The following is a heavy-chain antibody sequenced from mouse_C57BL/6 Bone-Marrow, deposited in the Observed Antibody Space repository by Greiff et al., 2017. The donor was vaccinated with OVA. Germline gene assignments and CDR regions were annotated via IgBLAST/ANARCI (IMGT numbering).Heavy chain of an antibody. CDR1: GYTFTDYY. J-gene: IGHJ4*01. V-gene: IGHV1-19*01. Sequence: EVHLVESGPVLVKPGASVTLSCKASGYTFTDYYMNWVKQRLGESLEWIGVINPYNGGTSYNQKFKGKATLTVDKSSGTAYMELNRLTSEDSAVDYGDCSLWSLYYYARYYWGQGTSATVSA. CDR2: INPYNGGT. D-gene: IGHD1-1*02. CDR3: DCSLWSLYYYARYY.